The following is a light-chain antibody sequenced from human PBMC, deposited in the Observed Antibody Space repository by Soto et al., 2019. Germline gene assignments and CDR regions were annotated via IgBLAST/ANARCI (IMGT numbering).Light chain of an antibody. V-gene: IGLV1-40*01. CDR3: QSYDSSLSGSV. CDR1: SSNIGAGYD. CDR2: GNS. J-gene: IGLJ2*01. Sequence: QSVLTQPPSVSGAPGQRVTISCTGSSSNIGAGYDVHWYQQLPGTAPKLLIYGNSNRPSGGPDRFSVSKSGTSASLAITWLQAEDEADYYCQSYDSSLSGSVFGGGTKLTVL.